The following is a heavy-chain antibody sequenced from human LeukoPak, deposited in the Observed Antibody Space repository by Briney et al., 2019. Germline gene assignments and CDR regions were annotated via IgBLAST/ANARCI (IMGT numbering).Heavy chain of an antibody. D-gene: IGHD5-18*01. CDR1: NGSISSGEYY. CDR2: IYTSGST. V-gene: IGHV4-61*02. CDR3: ARYTYGVSFGY. Sequence: TSQTLSLTCTVSNGSISSGEYYWSWIRQPAGKGLDWIGRIYTSGSTNYNPSLKGRVSISLDTSKSQFSLRLRSVTAADTAMYYCARYTYGVSFGYWGQGTLVTVSS. J-gene: IGHJ4*02.